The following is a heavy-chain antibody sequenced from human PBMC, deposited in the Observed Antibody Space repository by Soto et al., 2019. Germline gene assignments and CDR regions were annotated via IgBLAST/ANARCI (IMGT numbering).Heavy chain of an antibody. J-gene: IGHJ4*02. CDR2: INHSGST. D-gene: IGHD3-3*01. CDR3: ARRGFGVVIIPRCYFDY. CDR1: GGSFSGYY. Sequence: PSETLSLTCAVYGGSFSGYYWSWIRQPPGKGLEWIGEINHSGSTNYNPSLKSRVTISVDTSKNQFSLKLSSVTAADTAVYYCARRGFGVVIIPRCYFDYWGQRTLVTVSS. V-gene: IGHV4-34*01.